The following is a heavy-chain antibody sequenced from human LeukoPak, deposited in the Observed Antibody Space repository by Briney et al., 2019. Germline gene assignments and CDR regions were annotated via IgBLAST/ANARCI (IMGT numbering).Heavy chain of an antibody. CDR3: AKKTSYCGGDCYPYYFDH. D-gene: IGHD2-21*02. CDR1: GFTFSSYA. J-gene: IGHJ4*02. CDR2: ISGSGGNT. Sequence: PGGSLRLSCAASGFTFSSYAMSWVRQAPGKGLEWVSAISGSGGNTYYADSVKGRFTISRDNSKNTLYLQMNSLRAEDTAVYYCAKKTSYCGGDCYPYYFDHWGQGTLVTVSS. V-gene: IGHV3-23*01.